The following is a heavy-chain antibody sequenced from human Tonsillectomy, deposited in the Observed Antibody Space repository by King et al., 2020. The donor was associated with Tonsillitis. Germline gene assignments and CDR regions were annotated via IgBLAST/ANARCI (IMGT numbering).Heavy chain of an antibody. CDR2: ISYDGSNK. J-gene: IGHJ3*02. V-gene: IGHV3-30-3*01. D-gene: IGHD3-10*01. CDR3: ARDRRCYYHGDSFDI. Sequence: VQLVESGGGVVQPGRSLRLSCAASGFTFSSYAMHWVRQAPGKGLEWVAVISYDGSNKYYADSVKGRFTISRDNSKNTLYLQMNSLRAEDTAVYYCARDRRCYYHGDSFDIWGQGTMVTVSS. CDR1: GFTFSSYA.